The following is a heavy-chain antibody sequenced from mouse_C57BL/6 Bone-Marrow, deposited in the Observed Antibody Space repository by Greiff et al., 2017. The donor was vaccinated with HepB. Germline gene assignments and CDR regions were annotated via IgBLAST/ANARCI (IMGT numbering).Heavy chain of an antibody. D-gene: IGHD2-4*01. CDR1: GYTFTEYT. J-gene: IGHJ4*01. CDR3: ARHERGSIYYDYDGEDAMDY. Sequence: QVQLQQSGAELVKPGASVKLSCKASGYTFTEYTIHWVKQRSGQGLEWIGWFYPGSGSIKYNEKFKDKATLTADKSSSTVYMELSRLTSEDSAVYFCARHERGSIYYDYDGEDAMDYWGQGTSVTVSS. V-gene: IGHV1-62-2*01. CDR2: FYPGSGSI.